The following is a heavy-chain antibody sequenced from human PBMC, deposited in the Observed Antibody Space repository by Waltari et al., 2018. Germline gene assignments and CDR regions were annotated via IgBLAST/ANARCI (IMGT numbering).Heavy chain of an antibody. CDR3: ARDGGGQRLVP. CDR2: IRSGSSYI. CDR1: GFSFRTST. J-gene: IGHJ4*02. V-gene: IGHV3-21*06. Sequence: EVQLVESGGGLVKPGGSLRLSCAASGFSFRTSTMHGVRQAPGKGLEWVSSIRSGSSYIYYADSVKVRVTISRDNTKNSLYLQMNSLRAEDTAVYYCARDGGGQRLVPWGQGTLVTVSS. D-gene: IGHD6-13*01.